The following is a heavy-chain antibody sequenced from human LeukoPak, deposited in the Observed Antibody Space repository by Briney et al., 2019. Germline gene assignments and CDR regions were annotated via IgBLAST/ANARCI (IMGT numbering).Heavy chain of an antibody. J-gene: IGHJ4*02. V-gene: IGHV4-59*08. CDR1: GGSISGYY. CDR3: ATLTTVVTAYYFDY. Sequence: SETLSLTCTVSGGSISGYYCFWIRQPPGKGLESIGYIYKSGSGTTNYSPSLKSRVIISVDTSKSQFSLKLTSVTAADTAVYYCATLTTVVTAYYFDYWGQGTLVTVSS. CDR2: IYKSGSGTT. D-gene: IGHD4-23*01.